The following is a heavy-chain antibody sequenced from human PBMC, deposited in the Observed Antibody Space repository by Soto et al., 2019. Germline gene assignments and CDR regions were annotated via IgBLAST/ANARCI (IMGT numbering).Heavy chain of an antibody. Sequence: QVQLQESGPGLVRPSQTLSLTCTVSGGSISSDHYHWTWIRQTPGKGLEWIGYIHYSGSVYYNPCLLSRVTMSVDTSKKLFSRKLSSVTAADTAVYFCVREDDGGDRDYYGLDVWGQGTTVTVSS. V-gene: IGHV4-30-4*01. J-gene: IGHJ6*02. CDR3: VREDDGGDRDYYGLDV. CDR1: GGSISSDHYH. CDR2: IHYSGSV. D-gene: IGHD4-17*01.